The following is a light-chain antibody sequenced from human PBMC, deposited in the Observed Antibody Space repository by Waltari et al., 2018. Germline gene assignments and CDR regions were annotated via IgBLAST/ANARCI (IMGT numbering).Light chain of an antibody. CDR3: SSFTTSSTVV. Sequence: QSALTPPASVSGSPGQSIPISCTGTSSDVGGYKSVPWYQQHPARAPKLMIFDVSNRPSGVSNRFSGSKSGNTASLTISGLQAEDEADYYCSSFTTSSTVVFGGGTKLTVL. J-gene: IGLJ2*01. V-gene: IGLV2-14*03. CDR2: DVS. CDR1: SSDVGGYKS.